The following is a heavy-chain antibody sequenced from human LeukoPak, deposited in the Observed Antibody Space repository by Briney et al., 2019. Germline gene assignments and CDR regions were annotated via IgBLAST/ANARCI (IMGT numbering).Heavy chain of an antibody. Sequence: SETLSLTCAVYGGSFSGYYWSWIRQPPGKGLEWIGEINHSGSTNYNPSLKSQVTISVDTSKNQFSLKLSSVTAADTAVYYCASHKQWLVQNWFDPWGQGTLVTVSS. J-gene: IGHJ5*02. CDR3: ASHKQWLVQNWFDP. CDR1: GGSFSGYY. V-gene: IGHV4-34*01. CDR2: INHSGST. D-gene: IGHD6-19*01.